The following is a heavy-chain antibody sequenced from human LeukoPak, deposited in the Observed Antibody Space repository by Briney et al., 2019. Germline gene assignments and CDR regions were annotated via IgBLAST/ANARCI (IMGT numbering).Heavy chain of an antibody. CDR3: TSMTGDTDY. J-gene: IGHJ4*02. CDR1: GDSVSSNRAA. CDR2: TYYRSKWYK. V-gene: IGHV6-1*01. Sequence: SQTLSLTCAISGDSVSSNRAAWNSIRQSPSIGIEWLGRTYYRSKWYKEYAISVISRFTIDTVTAQHKVSVQVNSVTPEDSAVYYCTSMTGDTDYWGQGTMVTVFS. D-gene: IGHD7-27*01.